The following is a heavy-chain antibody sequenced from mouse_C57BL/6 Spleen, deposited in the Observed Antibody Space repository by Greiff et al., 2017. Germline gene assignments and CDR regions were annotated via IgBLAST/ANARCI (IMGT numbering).Heavy chain of an antibody. CDR2: IDPEDGDT. CDR1: GFNIKDYY. CDR3: TTGGMITKYAMDY. D-gene: IGHD2-4*01. Sequence: VQLQQSGAELVRPGASVKLSCTASGFNIKDYYMHWVKQRPEQGLEWIGRIDPEDGDTEYAPKFQGKATMTADTSSNTAYLQLSSLTSEDTAVYYCTTGGMITKYAMDYWGQGTSVTVSS. V-gene: IGHV14-1*01. J-gene: IGHJ4*01.